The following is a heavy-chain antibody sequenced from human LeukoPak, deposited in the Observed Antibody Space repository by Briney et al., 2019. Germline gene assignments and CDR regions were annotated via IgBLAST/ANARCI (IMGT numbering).Heavy chain of an antibody. D-gene: IGHD3-10*01. J-gene: IGHJ6*04. CDR1: GGSINNVNW. Sequence: PSDTLSLTCAVSGGSINNVNWWSWVRQPPGKGLEWIGEMYHTGTTNYNPSLKSRVTMSVDRSKNQVSLKLSSVTAADTAVYYCARWFGSGGYHTNYYYYGMDVWGKGTTVTVSS. V-gene: IGHV4-4*02. CDR3: ARWFGSGGYHTNYYYYGMDV. CDR2: MYHTGTT.